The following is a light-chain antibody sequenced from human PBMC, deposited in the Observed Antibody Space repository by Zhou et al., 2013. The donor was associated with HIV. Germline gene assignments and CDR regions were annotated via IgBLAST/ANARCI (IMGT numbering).Light chain of an antibody. CDR1: SSDVGGYKY. CDR2: HVT. J-gene: IGLJ2*01. CDR3: SSYTSSTTVV. V-gene: IGLV2-14*03. Sequence: QSALTQPASVSGSPGQSITISRTGSSSDVGGYKYVSWYQHHPGKAPKLMIYHVTKRPSGVSNRFSGSKSGNTASLTISGLQAEDEAVYYCSSYTSSTTVVFGGGTTLTVL.